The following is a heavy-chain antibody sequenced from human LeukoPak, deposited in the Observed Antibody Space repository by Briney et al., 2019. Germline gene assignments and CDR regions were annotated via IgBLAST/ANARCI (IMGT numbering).Heavy chain of an antibody. V-gene: IGHV4-39*07. CDR2: IYYSGST. D-gene: IGHD2-2*01. CDR1: GGSISSSSYY. Sequence: SETLSLTCTVSGGSISSSSYYWGWIRQPPGKGLEWIGSIYYSGSTYYNPSLKSRVTISVDTSKNQFSLKLSSVTAADTAVYYCARDGRVLPMGYCSSTSCYPGYWGQGTLVTVSS. J-gene: IGHJ4*02. CDR3: ARDGRVLPMGYCSSTSCYPGY.